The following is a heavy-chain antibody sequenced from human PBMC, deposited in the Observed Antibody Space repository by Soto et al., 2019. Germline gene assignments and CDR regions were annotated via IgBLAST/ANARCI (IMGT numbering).Heavy chain of an antibody. CDR2: MNSDGSIT. CDR1: GFTFSSNW. Sequence: EVQLVESGGGLVQPGGSLRLSCAASGFTFSSNWMHWVRQDPGKGLVWVSRMNSDGSITTYADPVKGRFISSRDNAHNTLYRQMNSRRVVDSAVYYCASSGLWVWGKGTTVNVSS. CDR3: ASSGLWV. J-gene: IGHJ6*01. D-gene: IGHD2-21*01. V-gene: IGHV3-74*03.